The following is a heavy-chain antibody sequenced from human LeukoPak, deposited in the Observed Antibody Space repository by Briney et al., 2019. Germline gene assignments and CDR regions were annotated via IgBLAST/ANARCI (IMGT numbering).Heavy chain of an antibody. J-gene: IGHJ4*02. CDR3: TKGTLGYCSGGSCYSGY. D-gene: IGHD2-15*01. CDR2: ISAGGGST. V-gene: IGHV3-23*01. CDR1: GFTFSSYA. Sequence: GSLRLSCAASGFTFSSYAMIWVRQAPGKGLEWVSVISAGGGSTDFADSVKGRFTVSRDNSKNTLYLQMSSLRAEDTAAYYCTKGTLGYCSGGSCYSGYWGQGTLVTVSS.